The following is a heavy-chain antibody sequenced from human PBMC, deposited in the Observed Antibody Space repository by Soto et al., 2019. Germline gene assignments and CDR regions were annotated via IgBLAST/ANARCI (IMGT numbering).Heavy chain of an antibody. D-gene: IGHD2-15*01. V-gene: IGHV1-2*04. CDR1: GYTFTGYY. CDR2: INPNSGGT. Sequence: ASVKVSCKASGYTFTGYYMHWGRQAPGQGLEWMGWINPNSGGTNYAQKFQGWVTMTRDTSISTAYMELSRLRSDDTAVYYCAREGTPGYCSGGSCLHDAFDSWGQGTMVTVSS. J-gene: IGHJ3*02. CDR3: AREGTPGYCSGGSCLHDAFDS.